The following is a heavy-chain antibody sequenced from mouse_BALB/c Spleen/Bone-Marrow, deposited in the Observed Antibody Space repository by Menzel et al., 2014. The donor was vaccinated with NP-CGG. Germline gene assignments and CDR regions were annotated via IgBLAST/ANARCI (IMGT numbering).Heavy chain of an antibody. CDR2: SRNKANDYTT. CDR3: ARDYYGSSYWYFDV. V-gene: IGHV7-1*02. CDR1: GFTFSDFY. Sequence: EVKLVESGGGLVQPGGSLRLSCATSGFTFSDFYMEWVRQPPGKRLEWIAASRNKANDYTTEYSASVKGRFIVSRDTSQSILYLQMIALRAEDTAIYYCARDYYGSSYWYFDVWGAGTTVTVSS. J-gene: IGHJ1*01. D-gene: IGHD1-1*01.